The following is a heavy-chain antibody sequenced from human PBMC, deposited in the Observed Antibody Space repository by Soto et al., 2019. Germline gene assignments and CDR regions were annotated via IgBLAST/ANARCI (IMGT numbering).Heavy chain of an antibody. CDR1: GGSFSGYY. CDR3: ARRYSGYDYYYYGMDV. CDR2: INHSGST. V-gene: IGHV4-34*01. J-gene: IGHJ6*02. D-gene: IGHD5-12*01. Sequence: PSETLSLTCAVYGGSFSGYYWSWIRQPPGKGLEWIGEINHSGSTNYNPSLKSRVTISVDTSKNQFSLKLSSVTAADTAVYYCARRYSGYDYYYYGMDVWGQGTTVTVSS.